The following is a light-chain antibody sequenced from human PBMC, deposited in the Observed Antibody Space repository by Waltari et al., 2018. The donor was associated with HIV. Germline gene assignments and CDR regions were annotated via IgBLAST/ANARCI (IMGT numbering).Light chain of an antibody. CDR3: QAWDSSTHVV. CDR2: QDT. J-gene: IGLJ2*01. CDR1: KLGDKY. V-gene: IGLV3-1*01. Sequence: SYELTQPPSLSVSPGQTASITCSGDKLGDKYACWYQQKPGQSPVMVIYQDTKRPSGIPERFSGSNSGNTATLTISGTQAMDEADYYCQAWDSSTHVVFGGGTKLTVV.